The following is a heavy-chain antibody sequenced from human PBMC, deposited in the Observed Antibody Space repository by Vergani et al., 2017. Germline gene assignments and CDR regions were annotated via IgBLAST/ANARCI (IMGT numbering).Heavy chain of an antibody. V-gene: IGHV3-30*02. CDR3: ARDGGGSSYYYGMDV. Sequence: QVQLVESGGGVVQPGGSLRLSCAASGFTFSTYGMHWVRQAPGKGLEWVAFIRYDGSNKFYVDSVKGRFTISRDNSENTLYLQMNSLRAEDTAVYYCARDGGGSSYYYGMDVWGQGTTVTVSS. CDR1: GFTFSTYG. CDR2: IRYDGSNK. D-gene: IGHD1-26*01. J-gene: IGHJ6*02.